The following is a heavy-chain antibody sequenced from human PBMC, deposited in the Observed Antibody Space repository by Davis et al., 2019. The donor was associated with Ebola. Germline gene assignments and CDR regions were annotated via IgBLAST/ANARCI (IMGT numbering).Heavy chain of an antibody. D-gene: IGHD2/OR15-2a*01. Sequence: GESLKISCAASGFTFSSYSMNWVRQAPGKGLEWVANIKQDGSEKYYVDSVKGRFTISRDNAKNSLYLQMNSLRAEDTAVYYCARDLFFLWGQGTLVTVSS. J-gene: IGHJ4*02. CDR1: GFTFSSYS. CDR3: ARDLFFL. CDR2: IKQDGSEK. V-gene: IGHV3-7*01.